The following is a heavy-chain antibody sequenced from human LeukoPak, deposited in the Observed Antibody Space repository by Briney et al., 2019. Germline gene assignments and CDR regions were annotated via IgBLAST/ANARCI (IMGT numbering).Heavy chain of an antibody. Sequence: GGSLRLSCAASGFTFSSYSMTWVRQAPGKGLEWVSSISSSSSYIYYADSVKGRFTISRDNAKNSLYLQMNSLRAEDTAVYYCATPGGYYRRLDYWGQGTLVTVSS. CDR2: ISSSSSYI. V-gene: IGHV3-21*01. J-gene: IGHJ4*02. CDR3: ATPGGYYRRLDY. D-gene: IGHD3-3*01. CDR1: GFTFSSYS.